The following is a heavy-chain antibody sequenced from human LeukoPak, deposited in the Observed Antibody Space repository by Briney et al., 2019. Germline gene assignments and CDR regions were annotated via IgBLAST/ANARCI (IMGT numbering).Heavy chain of an antibody. J-gene: IGHJ6*03. D-gene: IGHD3-3*01. V-gene: IGHV4-4*09. Sequence: SETLSLTCTVSGGSISSYYWSWIRQPPGKGLEWIGYIYTSGSTNYNPSLKSRVTISVDTSKNQFSLKLSSVTAADTAVYYCARHARGYDFWSGYYYYYMDVWGKGTTVTVSS. CDR2: IYTSGST. CDR1: GGSISSYY. CDR3: ARHARGYDFWSGYYYYYMDV.